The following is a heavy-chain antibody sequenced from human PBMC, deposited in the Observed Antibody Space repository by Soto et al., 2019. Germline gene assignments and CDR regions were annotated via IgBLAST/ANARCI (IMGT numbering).Heavy chain of an antibody. CDR2: INHSGST. Sequence: PSETLSLTCAVYGGSFSGYYWSWIRQPPGKGLEWIGEINHSGSTNYNPSLKSRVTISVDTSKNQFSLKLSSVTAADTAVYYCASVRSLWELPFDYWGQGPLVTVSS. CDR1: GGSFSGYY. CDR3: ASVRSLWELPFDY. V-gene: IGHV4-34*01. J-gene: IGHJ4*02. D-gene: IGHD1-26*01.